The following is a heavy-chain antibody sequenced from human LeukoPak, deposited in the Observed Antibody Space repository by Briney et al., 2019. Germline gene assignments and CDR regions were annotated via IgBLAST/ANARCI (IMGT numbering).Heavy chain of an antibody. J-gene: IGHJ4*02. V-gene: IGHV3-30*18. D-gene: IGHD1-1*01. Sequence: GGSLRLSCAASGFTFSSYGMHWVRQAPGKGLEWVAVISYDGSNKYYADSVKGRFTISRDNSKNTLYLQMNSLRAEDTAVYYCAKGAGTTTPYYFDYWGQGTLVTVSS. CDR1: GFTFSSYG. CDR2: ISYDGSNK. CDR3: AKGAGTTTPYYFDY.